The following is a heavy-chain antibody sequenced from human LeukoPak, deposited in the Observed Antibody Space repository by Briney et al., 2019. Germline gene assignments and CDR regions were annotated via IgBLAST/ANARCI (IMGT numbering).Heavy chain of an antibody. D-gene: IGHD5-12*01. Sequence: GGSLRLSCVVSGITLSNYGMNWVRQAPGKGLEWISYVGISSGNTKYADSVKGRFTISGDSAKNSVFLQMNSLRVEDTAVYYCARDHRYAFDNWGQGTLVTVSS. CDR1: GITLSNYG. CDR2: VGISSGNT. CDR3: ARDHRYAFDN. V-gene: IGHV3-48*04. J-gene: IGHJ4*02.